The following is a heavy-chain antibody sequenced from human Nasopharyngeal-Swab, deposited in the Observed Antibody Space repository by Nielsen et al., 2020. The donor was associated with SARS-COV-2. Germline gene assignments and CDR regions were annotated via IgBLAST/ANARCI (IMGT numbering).Heavy chain of an antibody. J-gene: IGHJ4*02. Sequence: GESLKISCAASGFTFSSSWMHWVCQAPEKGLEWVADIKCDGSEKYYVDSVKGRLTISRDNSKNTLYLQMNSLRAEDTAVYYCARDGAAGRGSYYFDYWGQGTLVTVSS. V-gene: IGHV3-52*01. CDR2: IKCDGSEK. D-gene: IGHD6-13*01. CDR1: GFTFSSSW. CDR3: ARDGAAGRGSYYFDY.